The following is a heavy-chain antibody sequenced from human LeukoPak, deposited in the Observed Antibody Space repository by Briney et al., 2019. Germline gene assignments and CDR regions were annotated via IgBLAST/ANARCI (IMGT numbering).Heavy chain of an antibody. CDR3: ARDSQHQLPLGFDY. Sequence: ASVKVSCKASGYTFTSYDINWVRQATGQGLEWMGWMNPNSGNTGYAQKFQGRVTMTRNTSISTAYMELRSLRSDDTAVYYCARDSQHQLPLGFDYWGQGTLVTVSS. J-gene: IGHJ4*02. V-gene: IGHV1-8*01. D-gene: IGHD2-2*01. CDR1: GYTFTSYD. CDR2: MNPNSGNT.